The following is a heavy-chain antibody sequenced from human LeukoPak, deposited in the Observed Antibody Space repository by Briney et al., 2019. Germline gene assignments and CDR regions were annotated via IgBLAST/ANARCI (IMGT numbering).Heavy chain of an antibody. CDR1: GGSNSSYY. CDR3: ARDLPRNRITMVRDDAFDI. J-gene: IGHJ3*02. D-gene: IGHD3-10*01. V-gene: IGHV4-4*07. Sequence: SETLTLTCTVSGGSNSSYYWSWIRQPAGKGLEWLGRIYTSGSTNYNPSLKSRVTMSVDTSKNQFSLKLSSVTAADTAVYYCARDLPRNRITMVRDDAFDIWGQGTMVTVSS. CDR2: IYTSGST.